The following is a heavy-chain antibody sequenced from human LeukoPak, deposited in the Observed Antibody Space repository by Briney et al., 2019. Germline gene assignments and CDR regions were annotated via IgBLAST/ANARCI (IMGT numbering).Heavy chain of an antibody. D-gene: IGHD6-6*01. V-gene: IGHV3-73*01. Sequence: GGSLRFSCAASGFTFSGSAMHWVRQASGKGLEWVGRIRSKANSYATAYAASVKGRFTISRDDSKNTAYLQMNSLKTEDTAVYYCAAARPDYYYYGMDVWGQGTTVTVSS. CDR2: IRSKANSYAT. J-gene: IGHJ6*02. CDR3: AAARPDYYYYGMDV. CDR1: GFTFSGSA.